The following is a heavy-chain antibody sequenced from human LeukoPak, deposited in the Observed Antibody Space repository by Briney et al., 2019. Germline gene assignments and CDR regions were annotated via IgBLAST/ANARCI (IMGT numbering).Heavy chain of an antibody. V-gene: IGHV6-1*01. CDR1: GDSVSTNGAA. D-gene: IGHD4-11*01. CDR3: ARDSRVSNSLPLDN. Sequence: SQTLSLTCATSGDSVSTNGAAWNWIRQSPSRGLEWLGRTYYRSKWYNDYAVSVKSRITINPDTSKNQLSLQLNSVSPEDTAVYYCARDSRVSNSLPLDNWGQGTLVTVSS. J-gene: IGHJ4*02. CDR2: TYYRSKWYN.